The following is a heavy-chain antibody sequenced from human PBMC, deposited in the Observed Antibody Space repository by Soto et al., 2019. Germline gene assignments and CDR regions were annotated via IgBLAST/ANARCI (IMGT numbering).Heavy chain of an antibody. J-gene: IGHJ4*02. CDR3: AKERATTTAFDY. CDR2: ITDNGGST. Sequence: LRLSCAASGFTFRRDGMSWVRQAPGKGLEWVSLITDNGGSTYYAVSVKGRFTISRDNTKNTLFLQMNSLRAEDTAVYYCAKERATTTAFDYWGQGARVTVSS. V-gene: IGHV3-23*01. D-gene: IGHD4-17*01. CDR1: GFTFRRDG.